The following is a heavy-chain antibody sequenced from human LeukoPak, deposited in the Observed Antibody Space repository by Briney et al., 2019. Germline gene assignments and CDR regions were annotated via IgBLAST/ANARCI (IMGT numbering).Heavy chain of an antibody. Sequence: GGSLRLSCEVSGFTFNNYGMYWVRQAPGKGLERVSVISYDGSNKYYADYVKGRFTVCRANTKNTLYLQIHSLRPEDTAMFYCGKDHGDYEFCFEYWGQGTLVRVFS. V-gene: IGHV3-30*18. CDR2: ISYDGSNK. J-gene: IGHJ4*02. D-gene: IGHD4-17*01. CDR1: GFTFNNYG. CDR3: GKDHGDYEFCFEY.